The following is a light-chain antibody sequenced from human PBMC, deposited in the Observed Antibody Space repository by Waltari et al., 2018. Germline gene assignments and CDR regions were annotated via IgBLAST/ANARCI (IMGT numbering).Light chain of an antibody. J-gene: IGKJ4*01. V-gene: IGKV3-15*01. CDR1: QSVRSN. CDR2: GAS. CDR3: QQYDSWPPGIT. Sequence: EIVMTQSPATLSVSPGERATLSCRASQSVRSNLAWYQQKPGQAPRLLIYGASTRATGVPARFSGSWSGTEFTLTISSLQSEDFAVYYCQQYDSWPPGITFGGGTKVEIK.